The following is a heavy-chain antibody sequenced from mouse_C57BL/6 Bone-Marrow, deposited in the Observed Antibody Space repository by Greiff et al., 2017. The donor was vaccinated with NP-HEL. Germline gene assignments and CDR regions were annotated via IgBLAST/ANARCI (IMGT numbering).Heavy chain of an antibody. CDR3: ARTHYGSSHWYFDV. CDR1: GYSFTDYN. Sequence: EVQLQQSGPELVKPGASVKISCKASGYSFTDYNMNWVKQSNGKSLEWIGVINPNYGTTSYNQKFKGKATLTVDQSSSTAYMQHNSLTSEDSAVYYCARTHYGSSHWYFDVWGTGTTVTVSS. V-gene: IGHV1-39*01. D-gene: IGHD1-1*01. J-gene: IGHJ1*03. CDR2: INPNYGTT.